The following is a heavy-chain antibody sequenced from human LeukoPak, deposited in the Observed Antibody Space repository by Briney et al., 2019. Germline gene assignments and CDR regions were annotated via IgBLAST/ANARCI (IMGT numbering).Heavy chain of an antibody. J-gene: IGHJ4*02. CDR2: ISGSGGST. CDR1: GFTFSSYA. V-gene: IGHV3-23*01. CDR3: AKDLSGSFPLTDTFDY. Sequence: PGGSLRLSCAASGFTFSSYAMSWVSKAPGKGLEWVSAISGSGGSTYYADSVKGRFTISRDNSKNTLYLQMNSLRAEDTAVYYCAKDLSGSFPLTDTFDYWGQGTLVTVSS. D-gene: IGHD3-10*01.